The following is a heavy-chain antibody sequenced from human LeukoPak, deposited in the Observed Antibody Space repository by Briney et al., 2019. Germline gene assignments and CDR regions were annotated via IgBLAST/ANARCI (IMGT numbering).Heavy chain of an antibody. J-gene: IGHJ4*02. V-gene: IGHV3-23*01. Sequence: GGSLRLSCAASGVTFTSYAMNWARQAPGKGLEWVSFISASGSSTHYADSVKGRFTISRDNSNNTLYLQINSLRAEDTAAYYCAKGAQYDFWTGYTLEYFAVWSKGTLVTVSS. CDR2: ISASGSST. CDR1: GVTFTSYA. CDR3: AKGAQYDFWTGYTLEYFAV. D-gene: IGHD3-3*01.